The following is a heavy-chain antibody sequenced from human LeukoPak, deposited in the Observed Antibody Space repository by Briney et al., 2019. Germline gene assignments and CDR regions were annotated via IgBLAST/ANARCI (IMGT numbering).Heavy chain of an antibody. CDR1: GDSISSAGYS. J-gene: IGHJ3*02. CDR2: ISYSGNT. V-gene: IGHV4-31*03. CDR3: ARDVLVTSSPDAFDI. D-gene: IGHD2-21*02. Sequence: TSETLSLTCTVYGDSISSAGYSWTWIRQPPGKGLQWIGYISYSGNTYYSPSLKSRVSISLDASKNQFSLKLTSVTAADTATYFCARDVLVTSSPDAFDIWGQGTMVTVSS.